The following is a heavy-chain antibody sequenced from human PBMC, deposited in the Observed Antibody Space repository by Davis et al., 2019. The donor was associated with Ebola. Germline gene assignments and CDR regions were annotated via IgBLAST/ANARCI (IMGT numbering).Heavy chain of an antibody. Sequence: GESLKISCAASGFTFGSYAMSWVRQVPGKGLEWVSTISASGGSTYYADSVKGRFTISRDNSKNTLFLQMNNLRAEDSAVYYCAKDLLVLVVDGFDIWGQGTMVTVSS. CDR3: AKDLLVLVVDGFDI. V-gene: IGHV3-23*01. D-gene: IGHD2-8*01. J-gene: IGHJ3*02. CDR1: GFTFGSYA. CDR2: ISASGGST.